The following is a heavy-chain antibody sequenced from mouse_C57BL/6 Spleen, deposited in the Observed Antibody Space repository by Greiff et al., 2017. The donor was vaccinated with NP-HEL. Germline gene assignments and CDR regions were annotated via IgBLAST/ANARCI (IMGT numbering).Heavy chain of an antibody. J-gene: IGHJ2*01. D-gene: IGHD2-14*01. CDR1: GFTFSSYT. CDR3: ARPPIGRNYFDY. CDR2: ISGGGGNT. Sequence: EVHLVESGGGLVKPGGSLKLSCAASGFTFSSYTMSWVRQTPEKRLEWVATISGGGGNTYYPDSVKGRFTISRDNAKNTLYLQMSSLRSEDTALYYCARPPIGRNYFDYWGQGTTLTVSS. V-gene: IGHV5-9*01.